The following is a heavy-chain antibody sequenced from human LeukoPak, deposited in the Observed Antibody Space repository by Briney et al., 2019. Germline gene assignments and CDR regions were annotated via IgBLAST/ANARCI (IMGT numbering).Heavy chain of an antibody. V-gene: IGHV4-39*01. CDR2: IYYSGST. D-gene: IGHD4-23*01. J-gene: IGHJ4*02. CDR3: ARQDYGGNIDY. CDR1: GGSISSSSYY. Sequence: SETLSLICTVSGGSISSSSYYWGWIRQPPGEGLVYIGSIYYSGSTYYNPSLKSRVTISVDTSKNQFSLTLSSVTAADTAVYYCARQDYGGNIDYWGQGTLVTVSS.